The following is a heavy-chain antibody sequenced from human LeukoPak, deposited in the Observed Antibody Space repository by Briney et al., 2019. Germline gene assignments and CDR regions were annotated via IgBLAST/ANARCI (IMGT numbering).Heavy chain of an antibody. D-gene: IGHD3-9*01. CDR2: ISSSGSTI. V-gene: IGHV3-48*03. J-gene: IGHJ6*02. Sequence: PGGSLRLSCAASGFTFSSYEMNWVRQAPGKGLEWVSYISSSGSTIYYADSVKGRFTISRDNAKNSLYLQMSSLRAEDTAVYYCAREGRINYDILTGYHPDSAPYGMDVWGQGTTVTVSS. CDR3: AREGRINYDILTGYHPDSAPYGMDV. CDR1: GFTFSSYE.